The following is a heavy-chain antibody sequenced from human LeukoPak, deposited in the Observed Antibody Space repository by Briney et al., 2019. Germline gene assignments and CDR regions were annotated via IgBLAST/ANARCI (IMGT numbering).Heavy chain of an antibody. D-gene: IGHD1-7*01. CDR2: ISAYNGNT. J-gene: IGHJ5*02. Sequence: GASVKVSCKASGYTFTSYGISWVRQAPGQGLEWMGWISAYNGNTNYAQKLQGRVTMTTDTSTSTAYMELRSLRSEDTAVYYCARDTTGTTGSKFDPWGQGTLVTVSS. CDR1: GYTFTSYG. CDR3: ARDTTGTTGSKFDP. V-gene: IGHV1-18*01.